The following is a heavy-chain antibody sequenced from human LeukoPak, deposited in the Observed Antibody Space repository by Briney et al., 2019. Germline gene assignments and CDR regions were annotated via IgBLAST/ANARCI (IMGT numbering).Heavy chain of an antibody. CDR3: ARGLVVPAYYYYYGMDV. Sequence: SETLSLTCAVYGGSFSGYYWSWIRQPPGKGLEWIGEINHSGSTNYNPSLKSRVTISVDTSKNQSSLKLSSVTAADTAVYYCARGLVVPAYYYYYGMDVWGQGTTVTVSS. D-gene: IGHD2-2*01. CDR2: INHSGST. J-gene: IGHJ6*02. V-gene: IGHV4-34*01. CDR1: GGSFSGYY.